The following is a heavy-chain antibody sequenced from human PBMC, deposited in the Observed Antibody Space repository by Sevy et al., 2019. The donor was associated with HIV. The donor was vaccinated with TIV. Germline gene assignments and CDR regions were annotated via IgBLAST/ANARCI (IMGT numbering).Heavy chain of an antibody. Sequence: GGSLRLSCAASGFTFDDYAMHWVRQAPGKGLEWVSGISWNSGSIGYADSVKGRFTISRDNAKNSLYLQMNSLRAEDTAWYYCAKEKYDFWSGYRGYDYWGQGTLVTVSS. D-gene: IGHD3-3*01. J-gene: IGHJ4*02. CDR3: AKEKYDFWSGYRGYDY. CDR2: ISWNSGSI. CDR1: GFTFDDYA. V-gene: IGHV3-9*01.